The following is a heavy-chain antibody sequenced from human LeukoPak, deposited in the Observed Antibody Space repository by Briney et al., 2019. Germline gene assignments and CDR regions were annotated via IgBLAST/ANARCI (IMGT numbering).Heavy chain of an antibody. D-gene: IGHD2-8*01. Sequence: PSETLSLTCTVSGGSISSSSYYWGWIRQPPGKGLEWIESIYYSGSTYYNPSLKSRVTISVDTSKNQFSLKLSTLTAANPAVYYGARQDIVLMVYALFDYWGQGTLVTVSS. CDR2: IYYSGST. CDR3: ARQDIVLMVYALFDY. J-gene: IGHJ4*02. V-gene: IGHV4-39*01. CDR1: GGSISSSSYY.